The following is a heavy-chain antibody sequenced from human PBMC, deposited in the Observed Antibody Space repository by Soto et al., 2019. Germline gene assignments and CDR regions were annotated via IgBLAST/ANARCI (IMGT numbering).Heavy chain of an antibody. D-gene: IGHD6-13*01. CDR2: IYYSGST. Sequence: PLSLTCAVSGGSISSAGYSWSWIRQAPGKGLEWIGYIYYSGSTYYNPALKSRVTITVDRSKNQFSLKLSSVTAADTAVYYCARGAAGSGGDGFDIWGQGTMVTVSS. J-gene: IGHJ3*02. V-gene: IGHV4-30-2*01. CDR3: ARGAAGSGGDGFDI. CDR1: GGSISSAGYS.